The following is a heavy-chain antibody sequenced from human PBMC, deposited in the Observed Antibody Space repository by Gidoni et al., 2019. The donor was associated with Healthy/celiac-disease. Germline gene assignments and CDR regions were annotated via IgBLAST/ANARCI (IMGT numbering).Heavy chain of an antibody. V-gene: IGHV1-3*05. Sequence: QVQLVQSGAEEKKPGASVKVSCKASGYTFTSYAMHWVRQAPGQRLEWMGWINAGNGNTKYSQKFQGRVTMTRDTSASTAYMELSSLRSEDTAVYYCARQQVRSDSQIFDYWGQGTLVTVSS. D-gene: IGHD3-3*01. CDR1: GYTFTSYA. CDR3: ARQQVRSDSQIFDY. J-gene: IGHJ4*02. CDR2: INAGNGNT.